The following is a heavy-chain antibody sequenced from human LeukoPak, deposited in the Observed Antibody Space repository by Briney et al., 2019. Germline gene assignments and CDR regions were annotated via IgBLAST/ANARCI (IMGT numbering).Heavy chain of an antibody. CDR1: GGSFSGYY. J-gene: IGHJ4*02. V-gene: IGHV4-34*01. CDR3: ARAPLDEGYCSGGSCYYFDY. Sequence: SETLSLTCAVYGGSFSGYYWSWIRQPPGKGLEWIGEINHSGSTNYNPSLKSRVTISVDTSKNQFSLKLSSVTAAGTAAYYCARAPLDEGYCSGGSCYYFDYWGQGTLVTVSS. D-gene: IGHD2-15*01. CDR2: INHSGST.